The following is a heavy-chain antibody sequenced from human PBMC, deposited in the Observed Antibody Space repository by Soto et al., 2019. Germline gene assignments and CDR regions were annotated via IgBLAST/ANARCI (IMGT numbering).Heavy chain of an antibody. Sequence: EVQLLECGGGVVQPGGSLRLSCAASGFPFNRYAMSWVRQAPGKGLEWVSFISGSGAGTYYADSVKGRFTISRDNSKNTLYLQMNSLRAEDTAVYFCAFERPCGGGSCLSLRSFDFWGQGTLVTVSS. CDR1: GFPFNRYA. CDR3: AFERPCGGGSCLSLRSFDF. CDR2: ISGSGAGT. V-gene: IGHV3-23*01. J-gene: IGHJ4*02. D-gene: IGHD2-15*01.